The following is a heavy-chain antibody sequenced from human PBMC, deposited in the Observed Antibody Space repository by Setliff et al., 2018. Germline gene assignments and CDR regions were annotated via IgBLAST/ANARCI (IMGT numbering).Heavy chain of an antibody. J-gene: IGHJ4*02. CDR3: VRESRSTWYRRDF. Sequence: SETLSLTCNVSGGSVSSTSHYWSWIRQPPGKGLEWIGEISHSGSTNYNPSLKSRVAISVDTSKNYFSLDVSSVTAADTAVYYCVRESRSTWYRRDFWGQGTLVTVSS. CDR2: ISHSGST. D-gene: IGHD6-13*01. CDR1: GGSVSSTSHY. V-gene: IGHV4-39*02.